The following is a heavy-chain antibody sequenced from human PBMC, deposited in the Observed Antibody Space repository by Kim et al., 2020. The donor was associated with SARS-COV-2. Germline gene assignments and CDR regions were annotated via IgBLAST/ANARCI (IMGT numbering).Heavy chain of an antibody. CDR2: ISSSSSYT. Sequence: GGSLRLSCAASGFTFSDYYMSWIRQAPGKGLEWVSYISSSSSYTNYADSVKGRFTISRDNAKNSLYLQMNSLRAEDTAVYYCATHYYDSSGYGSVRYYFDYWGQGTLVTVSS. D-gene: IGHD3-22*01. V-gene: IGHV3-11*06. J-gene: IGHJ4*02. CDR3: ATHYYDSSGYGSVRYYFDY. CDR1: GFTFSDYY.